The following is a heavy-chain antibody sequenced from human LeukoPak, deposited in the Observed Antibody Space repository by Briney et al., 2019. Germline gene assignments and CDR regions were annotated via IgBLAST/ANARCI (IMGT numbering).Heavy chain of an antibody. CDR3: ARDGYCSSTSCYLSGAFDI. V-gene: IGHV4-59*01. CDR2: IYYSGST. D-gene: IGHD2-2*03. Sequence: SETLSLTCTVSGGSISSYYWSWIRQPPGKGLEWIGNIYYSGSTNYNPSLKSRVTMSVDTSKNQFSLKLGSVTAADTAVYYCARDGYCSSTSCYLSGAFDIWGQGTMVTVSS. CDR1: GGSISSYY. J-gene: IGHJ3*02.